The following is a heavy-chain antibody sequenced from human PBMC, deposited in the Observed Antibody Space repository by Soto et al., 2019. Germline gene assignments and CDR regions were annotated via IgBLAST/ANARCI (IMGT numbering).Heavy chain of an antibody. CDR1: GFTFSGSA. J-gene: IGHJ6*02. D-gene: IGHD2-2*02. CDR2: IRSKANSYAT. Sequence: GGSLRLSCAASGFTFSGSAMHWVRQASGKGLEWVGRIRSKANSYATAYAASVKGRFTISRDDSKNTAYLQMNSLKTEDTAVYYCTRPPYCSSTSRYTRSYGMDVWGQGTTVTVSS. V-gene: IGHV3-73*01. CDR3: TRPPYCSSTSRYTRSYGMDV.